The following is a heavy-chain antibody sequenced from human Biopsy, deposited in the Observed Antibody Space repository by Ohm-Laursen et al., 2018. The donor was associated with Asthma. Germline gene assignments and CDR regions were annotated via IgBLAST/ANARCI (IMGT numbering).Heavy chain of an antibody. J-gene: IGHJ1*01. V-gene: IGHV3-7*01. Sequence: SLRLSCTASGFTFGDYCMGWVRQVPGKGLEWVANIKHDGSEKNHVDSVKGRFTISRDNAKNLLFLQMNSLRAEDTAVYYCARTFHFWSPYHAEHYQLWGQGTLVTVSS. CDR1: GFTFGDYC. D-gene: IGHD3-3*01. CDR2: IKHDGSEK. CDR3: ARTFHFWSPYHAEHYQL.